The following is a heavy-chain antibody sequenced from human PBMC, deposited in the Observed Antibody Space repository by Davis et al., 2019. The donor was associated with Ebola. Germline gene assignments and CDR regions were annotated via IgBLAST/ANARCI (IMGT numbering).Heavy chain of an antibody. V-gene: IGHV5-51*01. J-gene: IGHJ4*03. CDR3: ARQIGTMGYFDY. CDR2: MYPGGSQI. CDR1: GYSFTSYW. Sequence: GESLKISCKSSGYSFTSYWIGWVRQMSGKGLEWMAIMYPGGSQITYSPSFQGQVTISADKSISTAYLQWTSLKASDTAMYYCARQIGTMGYFDYWGQGTTVTVSS. D-gene: IGHD3-10*01.